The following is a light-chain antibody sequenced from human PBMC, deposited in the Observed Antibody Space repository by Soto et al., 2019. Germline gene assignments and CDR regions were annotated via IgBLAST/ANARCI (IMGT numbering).Light chain of an antibody. J-gene: IGLJ2*01. Sequence: QSALTQPASVSGSPGQSITISCTGTSSDIGKYNYVSWYQQHPDKAPKLMIYDVSNRPSGVSNRFSGSKSGNTASLTISGLQAEDEADYYCSSYTSSYTVIFGGGTKVTVL. CDR2: DVS. CDR1: SSDIGKYNY. CDR3: SSYTSSYTVI. V-gene: IGLV2-14*01.